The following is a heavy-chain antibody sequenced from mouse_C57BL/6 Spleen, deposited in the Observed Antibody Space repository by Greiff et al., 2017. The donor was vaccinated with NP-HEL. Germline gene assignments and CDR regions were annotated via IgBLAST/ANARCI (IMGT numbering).Heavy chain of an antibody. J-gene: IGHJ2*01. CDR3: ARYSSSEFDY. CDR1: GFTFSSYG. Sequence: EVQVVESGGDLVKPGGSLKLSCAASGFTFSSYGMSWVRQTPDKRLEWVATISSGGSYTYYPDSVKGRFTISRDNAKNTLYLQMSSLKSEDTAMYYCARYSSSEFDYWGQGTTLTVSS. V-gene: IGHV5-6*01. D-gene: IGHD1-1*01. CDR2: ISSGGSYT.